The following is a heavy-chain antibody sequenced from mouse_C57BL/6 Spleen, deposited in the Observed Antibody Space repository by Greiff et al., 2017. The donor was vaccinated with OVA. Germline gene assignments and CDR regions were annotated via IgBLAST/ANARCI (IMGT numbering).Heavy chain of an antibody. J-gene: IGHJ3*01. CDR3: TGRSGSSWGAY. V-gene: IGHV1-15*01. Sequence: QVQLQQSGAELVRPGASVTLSCKASGYTFTDYEMHWVKQTPVHGLEWIGAIDPETGGTAYNQKFKGKAILTADKSSSTAYMELRSLTSEDSAVYYCTGRSGSSWGAYWGQGTLVTVSA. CDR1: GYTFTDYE. D-gene: IGHD1-1*01. CDR2: IDPETGGT.